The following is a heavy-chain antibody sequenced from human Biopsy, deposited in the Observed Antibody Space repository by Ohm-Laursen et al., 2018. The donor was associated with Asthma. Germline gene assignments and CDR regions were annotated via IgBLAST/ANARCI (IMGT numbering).Heavy chain of an antibody. V-gene: IGHV4-30-4*01. CDR2: VFYSGTA. J-gene: IGHJ4*02. CDR1: GAYIGTPDYH. CDR3: ARLLGDRAVGTGYYYFDY. Sequence: TLSLTWTVSGAYIGTPDYHWSWIRQSPGKGLEWIGFVFYSGTAHYSRSLERRLYISIDTARNEFSMRLRSLTAADTAVYFCARLLGDRAVGTGYYYFDYWGQGTLVTVSS. D-gene: IGHD2-2*03.